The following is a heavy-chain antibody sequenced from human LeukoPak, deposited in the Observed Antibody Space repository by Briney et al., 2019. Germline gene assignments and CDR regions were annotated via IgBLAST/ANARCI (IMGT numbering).Heavy chain of an antibody. J-gene: IGHJ6*02. D-gene: IGHD6-13*01. CDR3: ARGDGYSSSWYVYYYGMDV. V-gene: IGHV1-8*01. CDR2: MNPNSGNT. Sequence: ASVKVSCKASGYTFTSYDINWVRQATGQGLEWMGWMNPNSGNTGYAQKFQGRVTMTRNTSISTAYMELSSLRSEDTAVYYCARGDGYSSSWYVYYYGMDVWGQGTTVTVSS. CDR1: GYTFTSYD.